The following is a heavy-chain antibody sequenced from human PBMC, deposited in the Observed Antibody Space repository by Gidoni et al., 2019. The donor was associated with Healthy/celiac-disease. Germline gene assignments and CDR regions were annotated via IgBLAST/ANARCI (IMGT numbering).Heavy chain of an antibody. CDR1: GGTFSSSA. Sequence: QVQPVQSGAEVKKPGSSVKVSCKASGGTFSSSAISWVRQSPGQGLEWMGGIIPSFGTANYAQKFQGRVTITADESTSTAYMELSSMRSEDTAVYYCAGAVRAYCGSDCYLEYFQHWGQGTLVTVSS. CDR2: IIPSFGTA. D-gene: IGHD2-21*02. V-gene: IGHV1-69*01. CDR3: AGAVRAYCGSDCYLEYFQH. J-gene: IGHJ1*01.